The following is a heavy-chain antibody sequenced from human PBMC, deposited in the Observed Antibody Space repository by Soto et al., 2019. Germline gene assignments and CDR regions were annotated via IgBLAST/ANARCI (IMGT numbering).Heavy chain of an antibody. V-gene: IGHV3-23*01. J-gene: IGHJ4*02. Sequence: GGSLRLSCAASGFTFSSYAVSWVRQAPGKGLEWVSAISGSGGSTYYADSVKGRFTISRDNSKNTLYLQMNSLRAEDTAVYYCARLQRKLRYFDWLLHPCYFDYWGQGTLVTVSS. CDR1: GFTFSSYA. CDR3: ARLQRKLRYFDWLLHPCYFDY. D-gene: IGHD3-9*01. CDR2: ISGSGGST.